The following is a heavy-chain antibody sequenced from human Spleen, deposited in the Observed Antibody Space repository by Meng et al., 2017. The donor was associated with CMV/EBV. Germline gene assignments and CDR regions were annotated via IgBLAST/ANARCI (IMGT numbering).Heavy chain of an antibody. D-gene: IGHD5-24*01. CDR1: GYTFTSYG. CDR2: ISAYNGNT. CDR3: ARDRDGYNNLDY. Sequence: ASVKVSCKASGYTFTSYGISWVRQAPGQGLEWMGWISAYNGNTNYAQRLQGRVTMTTDTSTSTAYMELSRLRSDDTAVYYCARDRDGYNNLDYWGQGTLVTVSS. J-gene: IGHJ4*02. V-gene: IGHV1-18*01.